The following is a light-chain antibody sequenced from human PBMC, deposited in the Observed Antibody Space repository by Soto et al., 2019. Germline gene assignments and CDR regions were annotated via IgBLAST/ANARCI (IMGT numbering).Light chain of an antibody. CDR2: EVT. V-gene: IGLV2-14*01. CDR3: SSYSTTSTPHVL. J-gene: IGLJ2*01. CDR1: SSDVGGYNY. Sequence: QSVLTQPASVSGSPGQSITISCTGTSSDVGGYNYVSWYQQHPGEVPKLLIYEVTYRPSGVSARFSGSKSGSTASLTISGLQAEDEADYYCSSYSTTSTPHVLFGGGTKLTVL.